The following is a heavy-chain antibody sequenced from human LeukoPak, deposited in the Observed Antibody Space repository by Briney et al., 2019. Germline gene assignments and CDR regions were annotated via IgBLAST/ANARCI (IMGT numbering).Heavy chain of an antibody. D-gene: IGHD5-12*01. Sequence: GRSLRLSCAASGFTFSSYGMHWVRQAPGKGLEWVAVISYDGSNKYYADSVKGRFTISRDNSKNTLYLQMNSLRAEDTAVYYCARDMGVVATIRFWFDPWGQGTLVTVSS. V-gene: IGHV3-30*03. CDR1: GFTFSSYG. CDR2: ISYDGSNK. J-gene: IGHJ5*02. CDR3: ARDMGVVATIRFWFDP.